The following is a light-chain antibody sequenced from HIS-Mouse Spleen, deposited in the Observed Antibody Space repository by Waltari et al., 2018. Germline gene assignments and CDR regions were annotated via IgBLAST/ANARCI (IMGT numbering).Light chain of an antibody. V-gene: IGLV3-10*01. J-gene: IGLJ2*01. CDR2: EDS. CDR1: AWPKKY. CDR3: YSTDSSGNHRV. Sequence: SYELTQPPSVSVSPGQTARHTCPGDAWPKKYAYWYQQKSGQAPVLVIYEDSKRPSGIPERFSGSSSGTMATLTISGAQVEDEADYYCYSTDSSGNHRVFGGGTKLTVL.